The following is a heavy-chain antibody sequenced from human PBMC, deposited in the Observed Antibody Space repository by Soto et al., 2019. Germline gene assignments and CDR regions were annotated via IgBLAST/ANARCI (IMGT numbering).Heavy chain of an antibody. D-gene: IGHD1-26*01. CDR2: ISSSSSYI. Sequence: LGGSLRLSCAASGFTFSSYSMNWVRQAPGKGLEWVSSISSSSSYIYYADSVKGRFTISRDNAKNSLYLQMNSLRAEDTAVYYCARDWDRDAFDIWGQGTMVTVSS. CDR1: GFTFSSYS. J-gene: IGHJ3*02. V-gene: IGHV3-21*01. CDR3: ARDWDRDAFDI.